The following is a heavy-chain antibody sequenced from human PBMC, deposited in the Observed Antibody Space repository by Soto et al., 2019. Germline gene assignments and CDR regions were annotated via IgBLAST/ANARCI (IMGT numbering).Heavy chain of an antibody. J-gene: IGHJ6*02. CDR2: ISYDVSNK. CDR3: AKEDSSSWHYYYSMDV. V-gene: IGHV3-30*18. D-gene: IGHD6-13*01. Sequence: QVQLVESGGGVVQPGRSLRLSCAASGFTFSSYGMNWVSQAPGKGLEWVAVISYDVSNKYYAHSVKGRFTISRDSSKNILYLQINSLRAEDTAVYYCAKEDSSSWHYYYSMDVWGQGTTVTVAS. CDR1: GFTFSSYG.